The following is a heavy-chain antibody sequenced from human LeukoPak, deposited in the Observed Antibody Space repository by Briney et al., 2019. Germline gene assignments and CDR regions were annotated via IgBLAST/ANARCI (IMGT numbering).Heavy chain of an antibody. D-gene: IGHD3-10*01. CDR1: GFTFSNAW. CDR3: ARELNRFPGWFDP. J-gene: IGHJ5*02. CDR2: IKSKTDGGTT. V-gene: IGHV3-15*01. Sequence: GGSLRLSCAASGFTFSNAWMSWVRQAPGKGLEWVGRIKSKTDGGTTDYAAPVKGRFTISRDDSKNTLYLQMNSLRAEDTAVYYCARELNRFPGWFDPWGQGTLVTVSS.